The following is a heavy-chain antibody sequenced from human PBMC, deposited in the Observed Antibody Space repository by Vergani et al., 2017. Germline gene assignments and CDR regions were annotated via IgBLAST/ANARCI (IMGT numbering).Heavy chain of an antibody. J-gene: IGHJ4*02. Sequence: VQLVESGGGLVKPGGSLRLSYAASGFTFSSYSMNWVRQAPGKGLEWVSSISSSSSYIYYADSVKGRFTISRDNAKNSLYLQMNSLRAEDTAVYYCARGWRDGYNFDYWGQGTLVTVSS. V-gene: IGHV3-21*01. CDR1: GFTFSSYS. D-gene: IGHD5-24*01. CDR2: ISSSSSYI. CDR3: ARGWRDGYNFDY.